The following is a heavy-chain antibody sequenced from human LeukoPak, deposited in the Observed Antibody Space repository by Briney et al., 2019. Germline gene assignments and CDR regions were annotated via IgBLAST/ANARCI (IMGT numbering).Heavy chain of an antibody. D-gene: IGHD5-24*01. CDR3: ARHRSGWLQSSFDY. CDR1: GGSISSRPYY. Sequence: KPSETLSLTCTVSGGSISSRPYYWGWVRQPPGKGLEWIGTISYSGTTYYSPSLKSRVTISLDTSKNQFSLKLSSVTAADTAVYYCARHRSGWLQSSFDYWGQGTLVTVSS. V-gene: IGHV4-39*01. J-gene: IGHJ4*02. CDR2: ISYSGTT.